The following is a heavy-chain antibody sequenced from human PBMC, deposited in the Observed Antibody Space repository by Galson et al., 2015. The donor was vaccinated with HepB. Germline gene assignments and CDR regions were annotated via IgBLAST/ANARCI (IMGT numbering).Heavy chain of an antibody. J-gene: IGHJ5*02. CDR2: IIPIFGTA. CDR1: GGTFSSYA. D-gene: IGHD6-13*01. V-gene: IGHV1-69*13. CDR3: ARVGARYRSSSWSDP. Sequence: SVKVSCKASGGTFSSYAISWVRQAPGQGLEWMGGIIPIFGTANYAQKFQGRVTITADESTSTAYMELSSLRSEDTAVYYCARVGARYRSSSWSDPWRQVAQVSVSS.